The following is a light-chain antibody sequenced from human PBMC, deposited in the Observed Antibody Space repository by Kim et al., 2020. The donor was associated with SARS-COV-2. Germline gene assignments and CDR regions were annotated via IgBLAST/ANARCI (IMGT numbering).Light chain of an antibody. Sequence: ELVLTQSPATLSLSPGERATLSCRASQSVSSYLVWFQQKPGQAPRLLIYDASNRATGIPARFSGSGSGTDFTLTISSLEPEDSAVYYCQQRSNWPPWAFGHGTKVDIK. J-gene: IGKJ1*01. CDR2: DAS. CDR1: QSVSSY. CDR3: QQRSNWPPWA. V-gene: IGKV3-11*01.